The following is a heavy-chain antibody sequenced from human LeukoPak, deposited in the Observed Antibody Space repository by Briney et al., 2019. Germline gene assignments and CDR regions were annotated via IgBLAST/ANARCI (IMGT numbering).Heavy chain of an antibody. CDR1: GGSFSGYY. J-gene: IGHJ4*02. Sequence: SETLSLTCAVYGGSFSGYYWSWIRQLPGKGLEWIGEINHSGSTNYNPSLKSRVTISVDTSKNQFSLKLSSVTAADTAVYYCARGGLAVAGTSPGVDYWGQGTLVTVSS. CDR3: ARGGLAVAGTSPGVDY. D-gene: IGHD6-19*01. V-gene: IGHV4-34*01. CDR2: INHSGST.